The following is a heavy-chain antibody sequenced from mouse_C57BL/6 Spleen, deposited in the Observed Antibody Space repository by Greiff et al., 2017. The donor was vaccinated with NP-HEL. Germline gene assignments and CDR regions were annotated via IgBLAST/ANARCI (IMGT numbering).Heavy chain of an antibody. D-gene: IGHD2-5*01. Sequence: VQLKQSGPELVKPGASVKISCKASGYSFTDYNLNWVKQSNGKSLEWIGVINPNYGTTSYNHKFKGKATLTVDQSSSTASMQLNSLTSEDSAVDYCARCPYSNYLDYWGKGTTRTVSS. CDR1: GYSFTDYN. J-gene: IGHJ2*01. CDR2: INPNYGTT. V-gene: IGHV1-39*01. CDR3: ARCPYSNYLDY.